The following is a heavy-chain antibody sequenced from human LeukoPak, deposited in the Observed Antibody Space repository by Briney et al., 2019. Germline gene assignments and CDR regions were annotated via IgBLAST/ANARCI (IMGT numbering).Heavy chain of an antibody. V-gene: IGHV4-59*01. CDR2: IYYSGST. Sequence: SETLSLTCAVYGGSFSGYYWSWIRQPPGKGLEWIGYIYYSGSTNYNPSLKSRVTISVDTSKNQFSLKLSSVTAADTAVYYCARETYYYGMDVWGQGTTVTVSS. J-gene: IGHJ6*02. CDR3: ARETYYYGMDV. CDR1: GGSFSGYY.